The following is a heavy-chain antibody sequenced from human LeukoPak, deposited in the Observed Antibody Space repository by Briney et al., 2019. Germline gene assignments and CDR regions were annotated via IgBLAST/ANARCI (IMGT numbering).Heavy chain of an antibody. CDR3: ARHPTNGVCDY. J-gene: IGHJ4*02. D-gene: IGHD2-8*01. V-gene: IGHV4-4*07. CDR2: IHTSGST. Sequence: SETLSLTCTVSGGSISSYYWTWIRQPAGKGLEWIGRIHTSGSTNYNPSLKSRVTISVDTSKNQFSLKLSSVTAADTAVYYCARHPTNGVCDYWGQGTLVTVSS. CDR1: GGSISSYY.